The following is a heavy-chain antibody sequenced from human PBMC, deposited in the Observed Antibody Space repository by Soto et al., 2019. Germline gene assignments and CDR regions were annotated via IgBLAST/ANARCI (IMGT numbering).Heavy chain of an antibody. CDR2: VSHSGTT. CDR3: ARYGGTAIWYFDI. J-gene: IGHJ2*01. CDR1: GASFTGYY. D-gene: IGHD2-15*01. V-gene: IGHV4-34*01. Sequence: QVRLQQWGAGLLKPSETLSLTCAVYGASFTGYYWTWLRQPPGKGLEWIGEVSHSGTTKYDPSLKSRVTISLDTSKSQFFLELTSVTAADTAVYYCARYGGTAIWYFDIWGRGTSVSVSS.